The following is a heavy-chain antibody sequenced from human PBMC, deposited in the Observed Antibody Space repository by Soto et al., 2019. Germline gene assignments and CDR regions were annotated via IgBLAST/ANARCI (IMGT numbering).Heavy chain of an antibody. D-gene: IGHD6-13*01. CDR3: ARSTLGYTGYYFDY. J-gene: IGHJ4*02. CDR1: GFTFSDYY. CDR2: ISSSSSYT. V-gene: IGHV3-11*06. Sequence: VGSLRLSCAASGFTFSDYYMSWIRQAPGKWLEWVSYISSSSSYTNYADSVKGRFTISRDNAKNSLYLQMNSLRAEDTAVYYCARSTLGYTGYYFDYWGQGTLVTVSS.